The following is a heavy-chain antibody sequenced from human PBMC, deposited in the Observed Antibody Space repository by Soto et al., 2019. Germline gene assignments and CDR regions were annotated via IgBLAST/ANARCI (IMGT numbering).Heavy chain of an antibody. V-gene: IGHV3-21*01. D-gene: IGHD3-10*01. Sequence: GGSLRLSCAASGFTFSSYSMNWVRQAPGKGLEWVSSISSSSSYIYYADSVKGRFTISRDNAKNSLYLQMNSLRAEDTAVYYCARSVSVFGELSLFDYWGQGTLVTVSS. CDR2: ISSSSSYI. CDR3: ARSVSVFGELSLFDY. J-gene: IGHJ4*02. CDR1: GFTFSSYS.